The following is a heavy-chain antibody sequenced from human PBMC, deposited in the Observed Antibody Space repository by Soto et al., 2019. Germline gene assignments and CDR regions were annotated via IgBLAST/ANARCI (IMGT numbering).Heavy chain of an antibody. J-gene: IGHJ6*02. CDR1: GYSFTSYW. Sequence: PGESLKIFCKGSGYSFTSYWIGWVRQMPGKGLEWMGIIYPGDSDTRYSPSFQGQVTISADKSISTAYLQWSSLKASDTAMYYSARLSVIVGATTSIGLYYGMDVWGQGTTVTVSS. D-gene: IGHD1-26*01. CDR3: ARLSVIVGATTSIGLYYGMDV. CDR2: IYPGDSDT. V-gene: IGHV5-51*01.